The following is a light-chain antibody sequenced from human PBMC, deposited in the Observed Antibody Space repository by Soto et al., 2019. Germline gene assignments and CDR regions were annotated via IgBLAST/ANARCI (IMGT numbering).Light chain of an antibody. J-gene: IGLJ1*01. V-gene: IGLV2-14*01. CDR3: TSYTGISTPYV. Sequence: QSALTQPASVSGSPWQSITLSCTGTISDVGSYNYVSWYQHHPGKAPKLMIYEVSNRPSGVSNRFSGSKSGNTASLTISGLQAEDEADYYCTSYTGISTPYVFGTGTKVTVL. CDR1: ISDVGSYNY. CDR2: EVS.